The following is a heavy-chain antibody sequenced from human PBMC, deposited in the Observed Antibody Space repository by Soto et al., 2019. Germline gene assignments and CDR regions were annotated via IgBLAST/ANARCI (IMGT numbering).Heavy chain of an antibody. CDR3: ARIYSSSWPRDGAYGMDV. D-gene: IGHD6-13*01. CDR2: IYYSGST. J-gene: IGHJ6*02. CDR1: GGSISSGGYY. V-gene: IGHV4-31*03. Sequence: PSETLSLTCTVSGGSISSGGYYWSWIRQHPGKGLEWIGYIYYSGSTYYNPSLKSRVTISVDTSKNQFSLKLSSVTAADTAVYYCARIYSSSWPRDGAYGMDVWGQGTTVTVSS.